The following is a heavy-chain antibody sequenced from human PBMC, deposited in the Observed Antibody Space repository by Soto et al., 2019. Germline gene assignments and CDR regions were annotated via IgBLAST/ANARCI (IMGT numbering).Heavy chain of an antibody. J-gene: IGHJ6*02. Sequence: VGSLKISCNGSGYSFTSYWISWVRQMPGKGLEWMGRIDPSDSYTNYSPSFQGHVTISADKSISTAYLQWSSLKASDTAMYYCAGRIAADLGMDVWGQGTTVTVSS. CDR2: IDPSDSYT. D-gene: IGHD6-25*01. CDR1: GYSFTSYW. V-gene: IGHV5-10-1*01. CDR3: AGRIAADLGMDV.